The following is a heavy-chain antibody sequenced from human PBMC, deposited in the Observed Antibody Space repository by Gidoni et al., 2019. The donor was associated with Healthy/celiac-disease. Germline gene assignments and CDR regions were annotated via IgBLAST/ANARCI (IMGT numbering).Heavy chain of an antibody. V-gene: IGHV4-39*01. CDR3: ARHTIGPDLYNWNDHYYYYYGMDV. D-gene: IGHD1-1*01. J-gene: IGHJ6*02. CDR2: IYYSGST. CDR1: GGSISSSRYY. Sequence: QMQLQESGPGLVKPSETLSLTCTVSGGSISSSRYYWGGIRQPPGKGLEWIGSIYYSGSTYYNPSLKSRVTISVDTSKNQFSLKLSSVTAADTAVYYCARHTIGPDLYNWNDHYYYYYGMDVWGQGTTVTVSS.